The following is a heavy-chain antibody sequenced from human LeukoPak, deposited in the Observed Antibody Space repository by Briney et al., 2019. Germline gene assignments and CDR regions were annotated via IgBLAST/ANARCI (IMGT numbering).Heavy chain of an antibody. V-gene: IGHV3-7*01. Sequence: PGGSLRLSCAASGFTFSNYWMNWVRQAPGKGLEWVANIKQDGGEKNYVDTVKGRFTISRDNAKNSLYLQMNSLRAEDTAVYYCVRESQRDTWNGYNFDYWGPGTLVTVSS. CDR3: VRESQRDTWNGYNFDY. J-gene: IGHJ4*02. CDR2: IKQDGGEK. CDR1: GFTFSNYW. D-gene: IGHD3-9*01.